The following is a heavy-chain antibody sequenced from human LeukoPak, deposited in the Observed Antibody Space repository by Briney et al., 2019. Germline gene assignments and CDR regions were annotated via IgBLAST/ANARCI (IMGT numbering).Heavy chain of an antibody. CDR3: AREAQRITIFGVDITGAFDI. V-gene: IGHV3-30-3*01. Sequence: GRSLRLSCAASGFTFSSYAMHWVRQAPGKGLEWVAVISYDGSNKYYADSVKGRFTISRDNSKNTLYLQMNSLRAEDTAVYYCAREAQRITIFGVDITGAFDIWGQGTMVTVSS. D-gene: IGHD3-3*01. J-gene: IGHJ3*02. CDR1: GFTFSSYA. CDR2: ISYDGSNK.